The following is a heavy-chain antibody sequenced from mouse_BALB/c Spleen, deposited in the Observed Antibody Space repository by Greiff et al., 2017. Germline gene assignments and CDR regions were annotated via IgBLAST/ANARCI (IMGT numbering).Heavy chain of an antibody. Sequence: VQLKQSGAELVKPGASVKLSCTASGFNIKDTYMHWVKQRPEQGLEWIGRIDPANGNTKYDPKFQGKATITADTSSNTAYLQLSSLTSADTAVYNCARSSPLYYFDYWGQGTTLTVAS. CDR1: GFNIKDTY. J-gene: IGHJ2*01. V-gene: IGHV14-3*02. CDR2: IDPANGNT. CDR3: ARSSPLYYFDY.